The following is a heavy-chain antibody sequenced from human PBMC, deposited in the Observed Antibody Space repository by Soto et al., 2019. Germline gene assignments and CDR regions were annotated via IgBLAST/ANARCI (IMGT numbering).Heavy chain of an antibody. V-gene: IGHV5-51*01. CDR2: IYPGDSDT. CDR1: GCSFTSYW. CDR3: ARHTEYCSSTSCYDYYYYYGMDV. J-gene: IGHJ6*02. Sequence: GESLKISCKGSGCSFTSYWIGWVRQMPGKGLEWMGIIYPGDSDTRYSPSFQGQVTISADKSISTAYLQWSSLKASDTAMYYCARHTEYCSSTSCYDYYYYYGMDVWGQGTTVTVSS. D-gene: IGHD2-2*01.